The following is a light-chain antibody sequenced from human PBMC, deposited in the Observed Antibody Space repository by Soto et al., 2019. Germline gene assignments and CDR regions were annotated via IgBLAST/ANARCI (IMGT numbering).Light chain of an antibody. V-gene: IGLV1-44*01. CDR3: AAWDDSLNVV. CDR1: SSNIGSRT. CDR2: GNN. Sequence: QSVLTQPPSASGTPWQRVTISCSGSSSNIGSRTVNWYQQLPGTAPKLLIYGNNQRPSGVPDRFSGSKSGASASLAISGLQSEDEADYYCAAWDDSLNVVFGGGTKVTVL. J-gene: IGLJ2*01.